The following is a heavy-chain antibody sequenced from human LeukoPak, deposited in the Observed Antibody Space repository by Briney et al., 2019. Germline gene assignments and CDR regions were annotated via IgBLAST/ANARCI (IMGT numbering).Heavy chain of an antibody. V-gene: IGHV1-69*13. Sequence: SVKVSCKASGGTFSSYAISWVRQAPGQGLEWMGGIIPIFGTANYAQKFQGRVTITADESTSTAYMELSSLRSEDTAVYYCAKLVDYCEGRTCFTTYYYTDIWGKGTTVTVSS. CDR2: IIPIFGTA. CDR3: AKLVDYCEGRTCFTTYYYTDI. CDR1: GGTFSSYA. J-gene: IGHJ6*03. D-gene: IGHD4-17*01.